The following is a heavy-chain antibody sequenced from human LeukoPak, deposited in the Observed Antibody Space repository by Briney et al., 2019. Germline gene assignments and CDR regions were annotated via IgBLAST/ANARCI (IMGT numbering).Heavy chain of an antibody. CDR1: GGSFSGYY. J-gene: IGHJ6*03. CDR2: INHSGST. Sequence: SETLSLTCAVYGGSFSGYYWSWIRQPPGKGLEWIGEINHSGSTNYSPSLKSRVTISVDTSKNQFSLKLSSVTAADTAVYYCARGRPILSGYYYHYYMDVWGKGTTVTVSS. D-gene: IGHD1-14*01. CDR3: ARGRPILSGYYYHYYMDV. V-gene: IGHV4-34*01.